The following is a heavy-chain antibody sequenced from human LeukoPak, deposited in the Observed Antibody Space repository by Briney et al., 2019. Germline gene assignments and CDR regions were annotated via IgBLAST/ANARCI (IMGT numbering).Heavy chain of an antibody. D-gene: IGHD5-18*01. Sequence: GGSLRLSCAASGFTFSSYAMSWVRQAPGKGVEWVSAISGSGGSTYYADSVKGRFTISRDNSKNTLYLQMNSLRAEDTAVYYCARSWIQLWLLGYWGQGTLVTVSS. J-gene: IGHJ4*02. CDR3: ARSWIQLWLLGY. V-gene: IGHV3-23*01. CDR1: GFTFSSYA. CDR2: ISGSGGST.